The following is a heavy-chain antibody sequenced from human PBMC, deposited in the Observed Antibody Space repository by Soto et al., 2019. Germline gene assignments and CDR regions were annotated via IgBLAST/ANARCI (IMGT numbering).Heavy chain of an antibody. Sequence: SETLSLTCTVSGGSISSYYWSWIRQPPGKGLEWIGYIYYSGSTNYNPSLESRVSISVDKSKNQFSLKLSSVTAADTAVYYCARVPDRWGQGTLVTVSS. CDR2: IYYSGST. CDR3: ARVPDR. J-gene: IGHJ5*02. CDR1: GGSISSYY. V-gene: IGHV4-59*12. D-gene: IGHD2-2*01.